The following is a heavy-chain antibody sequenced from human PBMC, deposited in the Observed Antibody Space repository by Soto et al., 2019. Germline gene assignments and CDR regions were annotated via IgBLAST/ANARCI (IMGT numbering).Heavy chain of an antibody. Sequence: VQLVESGGGVVQPGRSLRLSCVASGFTFSGYGMHWVRQAPGKGLEWLAVISHDGSDKYYADSVRGRFTISRDNSENTLYLQMNSLRPEDTAVYYCAKEDVWFAKDYWGQGTLVTVSS. CDR2: ISHDGSDK. CDR3: AKEDVWFAKDY. V-gene: IGHV3-30*18. D-gene: IGHD3-10*01. CDR1: GFTFSGYG. J-gene: IGHJ4*02.